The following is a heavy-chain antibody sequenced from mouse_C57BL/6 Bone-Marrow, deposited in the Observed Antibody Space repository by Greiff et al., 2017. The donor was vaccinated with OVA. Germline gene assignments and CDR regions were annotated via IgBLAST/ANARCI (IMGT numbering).Heavy chain of an antibody. J-gene: IGHJ3*01. D-gene: IGHD1-1*01. CDR1: GYTFTSYW. CDR3: ARNYGSRGPPWFAG. V-gene: IGHV1-52*01. CDR2: IDPSDSET. Sequence: VQLQQPGAELVRPGSSVKLSCKASGYTFTSYWMHWVKQRPIQGLEWIGNIDPSDSETHYNQQFKDKATLTVDKSSSTAYMQLSSLTSEDSAVYDSARNYGSRGPPWFAGWGQGTLVTVSA.